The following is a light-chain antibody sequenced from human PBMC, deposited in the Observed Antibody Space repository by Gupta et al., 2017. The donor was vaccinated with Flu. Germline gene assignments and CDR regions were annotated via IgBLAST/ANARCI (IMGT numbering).Light chain of an antibody. V-gene: IGKV1-33*01. J-gene: IGKJ5*01. CDR3: QQYDSLPVT. CDR2: DSS. Sequence: GDRVTITCQASQGVTDYVNWYQQKPSEAPRLLIYDSSKLESGVPSRFSGSGYGTYFTFVISSLQPEDFATYFCQQYDSLPVTFGQGTRLEIK. CDR1: QGVTDY.